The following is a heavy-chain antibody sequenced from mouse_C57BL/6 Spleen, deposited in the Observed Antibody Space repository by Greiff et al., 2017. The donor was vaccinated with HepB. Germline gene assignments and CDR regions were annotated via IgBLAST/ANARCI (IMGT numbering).Heavy chain of an antibody. V-gene: IGHV1-55*01. D-gene: IGHD1-1*01. J-gene: IGHJ4*01. CDR2: IYPGSGST. Sequence: VQLQQPGAELVKPGASVKMSCKASGYTFTSYWITWVKQRPGQGLEWIGDIYPGSGSTNYNEKFKSKATLTVDTSSSTAYMQLSSLTSEDSAVYYCARGRNYYGSRGAMDYWGQGTSVTVSS. CDR1: GYTFTSYW. CDR3: ARGRNYYGSRGAMDY.